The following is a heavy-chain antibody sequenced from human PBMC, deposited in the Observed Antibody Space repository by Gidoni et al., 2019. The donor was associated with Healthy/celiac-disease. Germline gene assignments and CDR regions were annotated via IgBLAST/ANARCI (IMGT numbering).Heavy chain of an antibody. J-gene: IGHJ4*02. CDR2: ISSSSSYK. Sequence: EVQLVESGGGLVKPGVPLRLPRDAPGFASSSYRMDWFRQAPGKGLGWSSSISSSSSYKYYADCVKGRFTIAGNNAKNSLYLLMNGLSAEDTAVYYCARDLSITVVRGEVYWGQGTLVTVSS. CDR3: ARDLSITVVRGEVY. D-gene: IGHD3-10*01. CDR1: GFASSSYR. V-gene: IGHV3-21*01.